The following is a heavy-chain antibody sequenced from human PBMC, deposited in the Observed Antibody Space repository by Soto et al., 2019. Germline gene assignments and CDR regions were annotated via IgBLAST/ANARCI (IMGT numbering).Heavy chain of an antibody. J-gene: IGHJ4*02. CDR2: IIPILGIA. CDR3: ARELPSGSTGN. Sequence: QVQLVQSGAEVKKPGSSVKVSCKASGGTFSSYTISWVRQAPGQGLEWMGRIIPILGIANYAQKFQGRVTXTXXKSTSTAYMELSSLRSEDTAVYYCARELPSGSTGNWGQGTLVTVSS. CDR1: GGTFSSYT. V-gene: IGHV1-69*08. D-gene: IGHD3-22*01.